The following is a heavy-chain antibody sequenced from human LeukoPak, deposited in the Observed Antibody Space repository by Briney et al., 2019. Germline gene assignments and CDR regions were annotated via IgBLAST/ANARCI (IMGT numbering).Heavy chain of an antibody. V-gene: IGHV4-30-2*01. CDR2: IYHSGST. Sequence: SETLSLTCAVSGGSISSGGYSWSWIRQPPGKGLEWIGYIYHSGSTYYNPSLKSRVTISVDRSKNQFSLKLSSVTAADTAVYYCARGITMVRGVHRNWFDPWGQGTLVTVSS. D-gene: IGHD3-10*01. CDR3: ARGITMVRGVHRNWFDP. CDR1: GGSISSGGYS. J-gene: IGHJ5*02.